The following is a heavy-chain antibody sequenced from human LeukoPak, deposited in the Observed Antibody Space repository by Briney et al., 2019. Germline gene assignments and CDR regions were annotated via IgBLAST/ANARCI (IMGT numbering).Heavy chain of an antibody. CDR1: GGSISSGDYY. CDR3: ARDSQDGYYYYGMDV. Sequence: SETLSLTCTVSGGSISSGDYYWSWIRQPPGKGLEWIGHIYYSGSTYYNPSLKSRVTISVDTSKNQFSLKLSSVTAADTAVYYCARDSQDGYYYYGMDVWGQGTTVTVSS. D-gene: IGHD4-17*01. J-gene: IGHJ6*02. CDR2: IYYSGST. V-gene: IGHV4-30-4*01.